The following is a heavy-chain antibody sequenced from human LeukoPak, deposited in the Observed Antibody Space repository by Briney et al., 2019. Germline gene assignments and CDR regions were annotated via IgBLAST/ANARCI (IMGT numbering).Heavy chain of an antibody. V-gene: IGHV3-23*01. J-gene: IGHJ4*02. CDR1: GFTFSSYA. Sequence: GGSLRLSCAASGFTFSSYAMSWVRQAPGKGLEWVSAISGSGGSTYYADSVKGRSTISRDNSKNTLYLQMNSLRAEDTAVYYCAKDQPQITFGGVIVPSLDYWGQGTLVTVSS. CDR3: AKDQPQITFGGVIVPSLDY. D-gene: IGHD3-16*02. CDR2: ISGSGGST.